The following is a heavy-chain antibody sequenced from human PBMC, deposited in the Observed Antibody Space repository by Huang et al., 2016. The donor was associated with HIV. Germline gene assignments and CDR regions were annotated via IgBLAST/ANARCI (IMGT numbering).Heavy chain of an antibody. Sequence: QVQLQQWGAGLLKPSETLSLTCAVYGGSFSGYYWSWIRQSPWKGLAGIGEINHSGSTNYNPSLKSRLTISVDTSKNQFSLKLSSVTAADTAVYYCARERMMSWLDDHDAFDIWGQGTMVTVSS. J-gene: IGHJ3*02. CDR3: ARERMMSWLDDHDAFDI. V-gene: IGHV4-34*01. CDR1: GGSFSGYY. CDR2: INHSGST. D-gene: IGHD1-1*01.